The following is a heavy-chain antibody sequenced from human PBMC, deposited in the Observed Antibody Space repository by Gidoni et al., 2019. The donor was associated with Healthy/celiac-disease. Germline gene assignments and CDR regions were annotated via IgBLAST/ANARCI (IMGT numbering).Heavy chain of an antibody. CDR2: IYYSGST. J-gene: IGHJ4*02. V-gene: IGHV4-61*01. D-gene: IGHD4-17*01. CDR1: GGSVSSGSYY. Sequence: QVQLQESGPGLVKPSETLSLTCTVSGGSVSSGSYYWSWIRQPPGKGLEWIGYIYYSGSTNYNPSLKSRVTISVDTSKNQFSLKLSSVTAADTAVYYCARGTVTLDYWGQGTLVTVSS. CDR3: ARGTVTLDY.